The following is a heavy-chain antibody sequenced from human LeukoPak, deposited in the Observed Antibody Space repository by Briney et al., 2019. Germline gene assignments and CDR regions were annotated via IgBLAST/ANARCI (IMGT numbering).Heavy chain of an antibody. CDR2: ISSSSSTI. CDR3: ARGSYDYGDYSTDY. J-gene: IGHJ4*02. CDR1: RFTFSSYS. V-gene: IGHV3-48*04. Sequence: PGGSLRLSCAASRFTFSSYSMNWVRQAPGKGLEWVSYISSSSSTIYYADSVKGRFTISRDNAKNSLYLQMNSLRAEDTAVYYCARGSYDYGDYSTDYWGQGTLVTVSS. D-gene: IGHD4-17*01.